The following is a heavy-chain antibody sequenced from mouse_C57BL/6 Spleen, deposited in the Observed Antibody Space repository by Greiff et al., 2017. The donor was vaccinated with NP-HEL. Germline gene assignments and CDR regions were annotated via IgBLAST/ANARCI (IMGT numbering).Heavy chain of an antibody. J-gene: IGHJ2*01. V-gene: IGHV5-17*01. CDR2: ISSGSSTI. D-gene: IGHD1-1*01. CDR1: GFTFSDYG. CDR3: AREDGSSYGYFDY. Sequence: EVKLMESGGGLVKPGGSLKLSCAASGFTFSDYGMHWVRQAPEKGLEWVAYISSGSSTIYYADTVKGRFTISRDNAKNTLFLQMTSLRSEDTAMYYCAREDGSSYGYFDYWGQGTTLTVSS.